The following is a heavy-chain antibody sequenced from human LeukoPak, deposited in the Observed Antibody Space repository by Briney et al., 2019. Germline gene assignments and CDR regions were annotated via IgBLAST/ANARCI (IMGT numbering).Heavy chain of an antibody. V-gene: IGHV4-38-2*02. Sequence: SENLSLTCTVSDYSISSGYYWGWIRQPPGKGLEWTGSIFQSGHTYYSPSLKSRVTISVDTSKNQFSLKLSSVTAADTAVYYCARGPGADFWSGYRYWFDPWGQGTLVTVSS. CDR3: ARGPGADFWSGYRYWFDP. D-gene: IGHD3-3*01. J-gene: IGHJ5*02. CDR1: DYSISSGYY. CDR2: IFQSGHT.